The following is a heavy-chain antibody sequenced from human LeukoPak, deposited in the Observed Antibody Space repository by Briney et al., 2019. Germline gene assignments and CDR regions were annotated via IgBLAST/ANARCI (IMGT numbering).Heavy chain of an antibody. CDR2: ITATGDTA. Sequence: GGSLRLSCVASGFTFTKCAMSWIRQAPGKGLEWVALITATGDTAYYADSVKGRFTISRDNSKNTLYLQMNSLRAEDTAVYYCAKGSLPYYYDSSGYPVPYYYFDYWGQGTLVTVSS. J-gene: IGHJ4*02. D-gene: IGHD3-22*01. CDR1: GFTFTKCA. V-gene: IGHV3-23*01. CDR3: AKGSLPYYYDSSGYPVPYYYFDY.